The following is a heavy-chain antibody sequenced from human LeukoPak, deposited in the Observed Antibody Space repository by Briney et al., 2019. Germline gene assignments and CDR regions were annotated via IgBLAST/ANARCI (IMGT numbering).Heavy chain of an antibody. Sequence: MASETLSLTCTVSGGSISSGDYYWTWIRQPPGKGLEWIAYIYYTGSTYYNPSLKSRVTISVDTSKNQFSLKMTSLTAADTAVYYCARDNYDSSGYYEHALDLWGQGTMVTVSS. V-gene: IGHV4-30-4*01. J-gene: IGHJ3*01. CDR3: ARDNYDSSGYYEHALDL. CDR1: GGSISSGDYY. D-gene: IGHD3-22*01. CDR2: IYYTGST.